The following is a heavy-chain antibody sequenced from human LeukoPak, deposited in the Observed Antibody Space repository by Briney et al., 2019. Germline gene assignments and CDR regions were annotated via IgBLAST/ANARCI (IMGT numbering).Heavy chain of an antibody. CDR3: ARGLRYFDRFDP. V-gene: IGHV4-34*01. CDR1: GGSFSGYY. J-gene: IGHJ5*02. CDR2: INHSGST. Sequence: SETLSLTCAVYGGSFSGYYWSWIRQPPGKGLEWIGEINHSGSTNYNPSLKSRVTISVDTSKNQFSLKLSSVTAADTAVYYCARGLRYFDRFDPWGQGTLVTVSS. D-gene: IGHD3-9*01.